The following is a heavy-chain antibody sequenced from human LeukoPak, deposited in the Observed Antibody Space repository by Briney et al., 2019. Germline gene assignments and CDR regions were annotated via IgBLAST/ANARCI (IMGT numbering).Heavy chain of an antibody. CDR1: GFTFSSYG. Sequence: PGGSLRLSCAASGFTFSSYGMHWVRQAPGKGLEWVAVISSDGSNKYYADSVRGRFTISRDNSESTLYLQMNGLRAEDTAVCYCARDAYGMDVWGQGTTVTVSS. J-gene: IGHJ6*02. CDR2: ISSDGSNK. CDR3: ARDAYGMDV. V-gene: IGHV3-30*03.